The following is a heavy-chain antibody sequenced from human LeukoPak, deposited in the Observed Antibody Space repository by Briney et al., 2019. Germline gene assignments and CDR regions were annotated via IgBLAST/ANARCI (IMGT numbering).Heavy chain of an antibody. V-gene: IGHV3-74*01. CDR1: GFTFSSYS. CDR3: ARDLPALDY. Sequence: PGGSLRLSCAASGFTFSSYSMNWVRQAPGKGLVWVSRLNSDGSSTSYADSVKGRFAISRDNAKNTLYLQTNSLRAEDTAMYYCARDLPALDYWGQGTLVTVSS. J-gene: IGHJ4*02. CDR2: LNSDGSST.